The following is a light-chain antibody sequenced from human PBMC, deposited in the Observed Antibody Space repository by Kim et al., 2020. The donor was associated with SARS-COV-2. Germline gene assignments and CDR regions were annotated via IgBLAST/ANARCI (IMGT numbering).Light chain of an antibody. Sequence: SASVGDRVTITCRASHSISSFLIWYQQKPGTAPKPLIYAASSLRSGVPSRFRGSGSGTDFTLTITSVEREDFGTYYCQQSYGTPVTFGQGTKLEI. J-gene: IGKJ2*01. CDR1: HSISSF. V-gene: IGKV1-39*01. CDR2: AAS. CDR3: QQSYGTPVT.